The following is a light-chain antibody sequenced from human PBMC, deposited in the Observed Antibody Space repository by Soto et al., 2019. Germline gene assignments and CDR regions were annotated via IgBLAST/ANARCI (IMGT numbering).Light chain of an antibody. CDR2: GAS. Sequence: EIVLTQSPGTLSLSPGERATISCRASQSVTSSYLAWYQLKPGQAPRILIYGASNRATGIPDRFSGSGSGTDFTLTISRLEPEDFAVYFCQQYGNSPPNSFGQGTKVEI. J-gene: IGKJ2*01. CDR3: QQYGNSPPNS. V-gene: IGKV3-20*01. CDR1: QSVTSSY.